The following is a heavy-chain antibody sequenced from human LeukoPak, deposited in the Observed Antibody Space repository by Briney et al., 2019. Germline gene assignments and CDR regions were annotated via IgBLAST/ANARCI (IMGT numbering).Heavy chain of an antibody. V-gene: IGHV1-18*01. D-gene: IGHD1-7*01. Sequence: GASVKVSCKASGYTFTSYGISWVRQAPGQGLEWMGWISAYIGNTNYAQKLQGRVTMTTDTSTSTAYMELRSLRSDDTAVYYCAREEGTTGHNWFDPWGQGTLVTVSS. J-gene: IGHJ5*02. CDR2: ISAYIGNT. CDR1: GYTFTSYG. CDR3: AREEGTTGHNWFDP.